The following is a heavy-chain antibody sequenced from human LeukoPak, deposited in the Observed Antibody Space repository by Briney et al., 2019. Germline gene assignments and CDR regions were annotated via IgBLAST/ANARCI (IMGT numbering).Heavy chain of an antibody. CDR3: ARRRDKSYYDSSGFSSYWYFDL. V-gene: IGHV4-34*01. D-gene: IGHD3-22*01. J-gene: IGHJ2*01. CDR1: GGSFSGYY. CDR2: INHSGST. Sequence: ASETLSLTCAVYGGSFSGYYWSWIRQPPGKGLECIGEINHSGSTNYNPSLKSRVTISVDTSKNQFSLKLSSVTAADTAVYYCARRRDKSYYDSSGFSSYWYFDLWGRGTLVTVSS.